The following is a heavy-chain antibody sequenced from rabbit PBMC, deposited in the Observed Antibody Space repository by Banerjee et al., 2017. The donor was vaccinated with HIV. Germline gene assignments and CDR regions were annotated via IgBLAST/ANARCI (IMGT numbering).Heavy chain of an antibody. CDR2: IYTGSSGST. CDR3: ARFYTGSGVCGYNL. V-gene: IGHV1S40*01. CDR1: GFSFSNVYY. J-gene: IGHJ4*01. D-gene: IGHD1-1*01. Sequence: QSLEESGGDLVKPGASLTLTCTASGFSFSNVYYMCWVRQAPGKGLEWIACIYTGSSGSTVYASWAKGRFTISKTSSTTVTLQMTSLTAADTATYFCARFYTGSGVCGYNLWGPGTLVTVS.